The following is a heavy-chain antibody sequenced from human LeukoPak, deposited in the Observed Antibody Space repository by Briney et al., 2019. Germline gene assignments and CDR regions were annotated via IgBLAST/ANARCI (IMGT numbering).Heavy chain of an antibody. CDR2: IYTSGST. D-gene: IGHD2-2*01. J-gene: IGHJ3*02. CDR1: GGSISSYY. Sequence: SETLSLTCTVSGGSISSYYWSWIRQPAGKGLEWIVRIYTSGSTNYNPSLKSRVTMSVDTSKNQFSLKLSSVTAADTAVYYCAGACSSTSCYAGVAFDIWGQGTMVTVSS. V-gene: IGHV4-4*07. CDR3: AGACSSTSCYAGVAFDI.